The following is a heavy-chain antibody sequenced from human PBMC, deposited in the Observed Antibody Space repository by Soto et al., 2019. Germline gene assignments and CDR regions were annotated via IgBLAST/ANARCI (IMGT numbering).Heavy chain of an antibody. J-gene: IGHJ6*02. Sequence: QVQLVQSGAEVKKPGSSVKVSCKASGGTFSSYAISWVRQAPGQGLEWMGGIIPIFGTANYAQKFQGRVTITADESTSTAYMELSSLRSEDTAVYYCARERGVMVYGYYCYGMDVWGQGTTVTVSS. CDR1: GGTFSSYA. D-gene: IGHD2-8*01. CDR2: IIPIFGTA. CDR3: ARERGVMVYGYYCYGMDV. V-gene: IGHV1-69*01.